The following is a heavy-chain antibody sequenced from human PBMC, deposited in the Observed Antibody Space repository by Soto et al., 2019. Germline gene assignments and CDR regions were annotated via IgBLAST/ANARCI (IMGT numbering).Heavy chain of an antibody. D-gene: IGHD5-18*01. CDR3: ARVAGYSYGTAHYYYYYGMDV. CDR2: INHSGST. J-gene: IGHJ6*02. Sequence: SETLSLTCAVYGGSFSGYYWSWIRQPPGKGLEWIGEINHSGSTNYNPSLKSRVTISVDTSKNQFSLKLSSVTAADTAVYYCARVAGYSYGTAHYYYYYGMDVWGQGTTVTVSS. CDR1: GGSFSGYY. V-gene: IGHV4-34*01.